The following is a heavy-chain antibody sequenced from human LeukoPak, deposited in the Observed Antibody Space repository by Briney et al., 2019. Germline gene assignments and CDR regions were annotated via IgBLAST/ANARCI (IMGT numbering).Heavy chain of an antibody. CDR1: GFTFSSYG. J-gene: IGHJ4*02. CDR3: AKDLGLWFGEFSYFDY. V-gene: IGHV3-30*18. D-gene: IGHD3-10*01. Sequence: RGSLRLSCAASGFTFSSYGMHWVRQAPGKGLEWVAVISYDGSNKYYADSVKGRFTISRDNSKNTLYLQMNSLRAEDTAVYYCAKDLGLWFGEFSYFDYWGQGTLVTVSS. CDR2: ISYDGSNK.